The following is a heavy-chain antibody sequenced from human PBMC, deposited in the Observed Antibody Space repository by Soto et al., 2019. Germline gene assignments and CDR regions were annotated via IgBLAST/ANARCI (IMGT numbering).Heavy chain of an antibody. Sequence: QVQLQESGPGLVKPSQTLSLSCTVSGGSISSGDYYWSWIRQPPGKGLEWIGYIYYSGSTYYNPSLKSRVTISGDTSKNQFSLKLSSVTAADTAVYHCARVWYSGRRMDYWGQGTLVTVSS. CDR1: GGSISSGDYY. V-gene: IGHV4-30-4*01. J-gene: IGHJ4*02. CDR3: ARVWYSGRRMDY. CDR2: IYYSGST. D-gene: IGHD6-13*01.